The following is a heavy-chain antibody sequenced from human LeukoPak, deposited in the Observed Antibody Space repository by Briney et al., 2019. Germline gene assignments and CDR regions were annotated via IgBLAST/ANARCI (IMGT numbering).Heavy chain of an antibody. Sequence: TLSLTCTVSGGSISSGSYYWSWIRQPAGKGLEWIGRIYTSGSTNYNPSLKSRVTISVDTSKNQFSLKLSSVTAADTAVYYCARGVYYDSSGPDYYFDYWGQGTLVTVSS. CDR1: GGSISSGSYY. CDR3: ARGVYYDSSGPDYYFDY. V-gene: IGHV4-61*02. CDR2: IYTSGST. D-gene: IGHD3-22*01. J-gene: IGHJ4*02.